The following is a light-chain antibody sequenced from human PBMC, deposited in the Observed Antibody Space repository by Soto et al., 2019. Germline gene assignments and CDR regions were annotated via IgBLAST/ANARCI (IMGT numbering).Light chain of an antibody. CDR1: QNIYSN. J-gene: IGKJ1*01. CDR2: RAS. V-gene: IGKV3-15*01. CDR3: LQYHNLWA. Sequence: IVMTQSPATLSVSPGERATLSCRASQNIYSNVAWYQQRPGQAPRLLIYRASTRATGIPARFSGSGSGTDFTLTIRSLQSEDFTVYSCLQYHNLWAFGQGTKVEIK.